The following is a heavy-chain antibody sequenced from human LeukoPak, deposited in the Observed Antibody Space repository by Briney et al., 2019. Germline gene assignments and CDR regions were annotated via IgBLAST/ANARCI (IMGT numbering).Heavy chain of an antibody. Sequence: PSETLSLTCTVSGGSISSYYWSWIRQPAGKGLEWIGRIYTSGSTNYNPSLKSRVTMSVDTSKNQFSLKLSSVTAADTAVYYCARLGYCSSTSCYNDDYWGQGTLVTVSS. CDR1: GGSISSYY. CDR2: IYTSGST. J-gene: IGHJ4*02. V-gene: IGHV4-4*07. D-gene: IGHD2-2*02. CDR3: ARLGYCSSTSCYNDDY.